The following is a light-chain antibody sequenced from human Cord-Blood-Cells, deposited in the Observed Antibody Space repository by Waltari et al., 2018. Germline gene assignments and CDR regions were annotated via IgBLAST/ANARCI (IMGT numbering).Light chain of an antibody. V-gene: IGKV4-1*01. CDR1: QSVLYSSNNTNY. CDR2: WAS. J-gene: IGKJ3*01. CDR3: QQYYSTPFT. Sequence: DIVMTQSPDSLAVSLGERATINCKSSQSVLYSSNNTNYLAWYPQKPGQPPKLLIHWASTRESGVPDRFSGGGSGTDFTLTISSLQAEDVAVYYCQQYYSTPFTFGPGTKVDIK.